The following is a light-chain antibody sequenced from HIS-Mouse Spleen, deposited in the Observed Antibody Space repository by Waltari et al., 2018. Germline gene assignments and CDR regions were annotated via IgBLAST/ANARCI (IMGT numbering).Light chain of an antibody. CDR1: ALPKKY. V-gene: IGLV3-10*01. CDR2: EDS. Sequence: SYELTQPPSVSVSPGQTARITSSGDALPKKYAYWYQQTSGQAPVLVIYEDSKRPSGIPERFSGSSSGTMATLTISGAQVEDEADYYCYSTDSSGNHRVFGGGTKLTVL. CDR3: YSTDSSGNHRV. J-gene: IGLJ2*01.